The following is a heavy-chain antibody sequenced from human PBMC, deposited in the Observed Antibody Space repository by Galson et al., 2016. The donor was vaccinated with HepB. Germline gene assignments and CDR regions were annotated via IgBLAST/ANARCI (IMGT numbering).Heavy chain of an antibody. V-gene: IGHV1-2*02. CDR3: ARNGTLIRGLIITFYYYGMDV. J-gene: IGHJ6*02. D-gene: IGHD3-10*01. CDR1: GYTFTGYY. CDR2: INPNSGGT. Sequence: SVKVSCKASGYTFTGYYLHWVRQAPGQGLEWMGWINPNSGGTNYAQKFQGRITMTRDTSISTAYMDLSRLRSDDTAVYYCARNGTLIRGLIITFYYYGMDVWGQGTTVTVSS.